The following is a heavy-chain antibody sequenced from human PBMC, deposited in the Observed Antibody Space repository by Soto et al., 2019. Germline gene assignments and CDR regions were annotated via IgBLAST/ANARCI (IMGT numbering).Heavy chain of an antibody. D-gene: IGHD3-10*01. Sequence: SQTLPRSCTVTPGSISSYYWSWIRQPPGKGLDWIGYIYYSGSTNYNPSLKSRVTISVDTSKNQFSLKLSSVTAADTAVYYCARGSMVPGPSAPPAACDLWGQGTMSTVS. CDR1: PGSISSYY. CDR2: IYYSGST. J-gene: IGHJ3*01. CDR3: ARGSMVPGPSAPPAACDL. V-gene: IGHV4-59*01.